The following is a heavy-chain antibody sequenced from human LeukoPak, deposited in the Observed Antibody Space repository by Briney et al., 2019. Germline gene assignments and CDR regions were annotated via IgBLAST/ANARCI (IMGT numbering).Heavy chain of an antibody. CDR2: IWYDGSNK. Sequence: GGSLRLSCAASGFTFSSYGMHWVRQAPGKGLEWVAFIWYDGSNKYYADSVKGRFTISRDNSKNTLYLQMNSLRAEDTAVYYCAKDRSPGVAVAGTLDYWGQGTLVTVSS. J-gene: IGHJ4*02. CDR1: GFTFSSYG. V-gene: IGHV3-30*02. CDR3: AKDRSPGVAVAGTLDY. D-gene: IGHD6-19*01.